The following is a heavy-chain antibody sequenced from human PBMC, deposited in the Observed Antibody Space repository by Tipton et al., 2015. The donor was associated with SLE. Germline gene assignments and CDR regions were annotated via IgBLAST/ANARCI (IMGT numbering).Heavy chain of an antibody. V-gene: IGHV4-39*07. CDR2: IYHSGTA. Sequence: TLSLTCTVSGGSISSSRYYWGWIRQPPGKGLEWIGSIYHSGTAYYNPSLKSRVTISVDTSKNQISLKLSSVTAADTAVYYCATDSSGWYHFDYWGQGTLVTVSS. D-gene: IGHD6-19*01. CDR3: ATDSSGWYHFDY. CDR1: GGSISSSRYY. J-gene: IGHJ4*02.